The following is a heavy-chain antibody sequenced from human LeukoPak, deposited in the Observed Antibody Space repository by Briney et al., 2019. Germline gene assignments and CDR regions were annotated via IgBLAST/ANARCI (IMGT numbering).Heavy chain of an antibody. CDR3: AGARFNMDV. V-gene: IGHV4-39*01. Sequence: SETLSLTCTVSGVSISGSTYYWGWIRQPPGKGLEWIGSIYYSGSTYYNVSLKSRVAIFIDTSKNEASLKMDSVTAADTAVYYCAGARFNMDVWGKGTTVTVSS. J-gene: IGHJ6*03. D-gene: IGHD3-3*01. CDR2: IYYSGST. CDR1: GVSISGSTYY.